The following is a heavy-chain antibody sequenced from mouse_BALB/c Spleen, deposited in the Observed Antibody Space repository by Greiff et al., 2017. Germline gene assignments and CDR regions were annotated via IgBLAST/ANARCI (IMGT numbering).Heavy chain of an antibody. V-gene: IGHV5-6-3*01. Sequence: EVKLVESGGGLVQPGGSLKLSCAASGFTFSSYGMSWVRQTPDKRLELVATINSNGGSTYYPDSVKGRFTISRDNAKNTLYLQMSSLKSEDTAMYYCARIYYGYAMDYWGQGTSVTVSS. CDR3: ARIYYGYAMDY. CDR2: INSNGGST. CDR1: GFTFSSYG. D-gene: IGHD2-1*01. J-gene: IGHJ4*01.